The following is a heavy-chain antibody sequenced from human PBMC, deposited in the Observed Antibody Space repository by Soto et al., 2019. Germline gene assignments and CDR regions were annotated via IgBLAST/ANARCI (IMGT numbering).Heavy chain of an antibody. CDR3: ASGIALAGGY. V-gene: IGHV3-74*01. D-gene: IGHD6-19*01. CDR1: GGPVSTDC. J-gene: IGHJ6*02. Sequence: PGVSMTLSCAASGGPVSTDCRYWVRQAPGKGLVWVSRINSNGSSTSYADSVKGRFTISRDNAKNSLYLQMNSLRDEDTAVYYCASGIALAGGYWGQGTTVNVSS. CDR2: INSNGSST.